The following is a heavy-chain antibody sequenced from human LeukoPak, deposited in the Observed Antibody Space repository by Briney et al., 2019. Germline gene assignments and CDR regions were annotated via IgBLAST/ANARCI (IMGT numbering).Heavy chain of an antibody. J-gene: IGHJ4*02. CDR2: INSDGSST. CDR1: GFTFSSYW. Sequence: GGSLRLSCAASGFTFSSYWMHWVRQAPGKGLVWVSRINSDGSSTSYADSVKGRFTISRDNAKNTLYLQMNGLRAEDTAVYYCARALTVADYYFDYWGQGTLVTVSS. D-gene: IGHD6-19*01. V-gene: IGHV3-74*01. CDR3: ARALTVADYYFDY.